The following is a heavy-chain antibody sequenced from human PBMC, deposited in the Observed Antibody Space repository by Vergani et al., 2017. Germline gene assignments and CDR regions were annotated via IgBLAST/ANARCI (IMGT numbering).Heavy chain of an antibody. CDR1: GGSISSSSYY. V-gene: IGHV4-61*01. Sequence: QLQLQESGPGLVKPSETLSLTCTVSGGSISSSSYYWSWIRQSPEKGLEWIGYIYSTGSTNYNPSLNSRVTMSVDTSKNQFSLKLRSVTAADTAVYFCARVMYRDEASTGYRLEGMDIWGQGTTVTISS. CDR2: IYSTGST. CDR3: ARVMYRDEASTGYRLEGMDI. D-gene: IGHD3-9*01. J-gene: IGHJ6*02.